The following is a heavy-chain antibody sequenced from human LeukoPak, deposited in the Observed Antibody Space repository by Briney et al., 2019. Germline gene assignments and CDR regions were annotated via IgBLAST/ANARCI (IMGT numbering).Heavy chain of an antibody. V-gene: IGHV3-33*01. CDR3: ATGGNFYYSH. Sequence: GGSLSPSFQPPGFPSSGNGIHWARKAQGKGREWVAVAYGDGSSQYYADSVKGRFSISKDISKNTLSLQMNSLRAEDTAVYSCATGGNFYYSHWGQGTLVTVSS. D-gene: IGHD4-11*01. J-gene: IGHJ1*01. CDR1: GFPSSGNG. CDR2: AYGDGSSQ.